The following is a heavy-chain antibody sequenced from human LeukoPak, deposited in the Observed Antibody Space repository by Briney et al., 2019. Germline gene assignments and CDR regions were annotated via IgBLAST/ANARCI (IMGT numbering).Heavy chain of an antibody. CDR1: GITLSNYG. CDR3: AKRGIVIRAVIIVGFHKEAYYFDD. J-gene: IGHJ4*02. V-gene: IGHV3-23*01. Sequence: AGGSLRLSCAVSGITLSNYGISWVRQAPGKGLEWVAGISGSAGGTIYAASVKGRFTISRDNPKNTLYLQMNSLRAEDTAVYFCAKRGIVIRAVIIVGFHKEAYYFDDWGQGALVTVSS. CDR2: ISGSAGGT. D-gene: IGHD3-10*01.